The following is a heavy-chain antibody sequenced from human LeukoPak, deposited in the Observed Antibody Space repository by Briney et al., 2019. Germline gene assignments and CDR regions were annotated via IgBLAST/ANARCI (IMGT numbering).Heavy chain of an antibody. CDR1: GYTLTELS. CDR3: ATLLLGIDP. Sequence: GASVKVSCKVSGYTLTELSMHWVRQAPGKGLEWMGGFDPEDGETIYAQKFQGRVTIAEDTSTDTAYMELSSLRSEDTAVYYCATLLLGIDPWGQGTLVTVSS. D-gene: IGHD7-27*01. J-gene: IGHJ5*02. CDR2: FDPEDGET. V-gene: IGHV1-24*01.